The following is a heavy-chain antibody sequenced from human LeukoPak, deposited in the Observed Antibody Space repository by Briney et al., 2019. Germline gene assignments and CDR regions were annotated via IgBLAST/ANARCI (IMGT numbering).Heavy chain of an antibody. CDR3: ARVGIVVVPAAMHHYYYGMDV. J-gene: IGHJ6*02. D-gene: IGHD2-2*01. V-gene: IGHV1-69*13. Sequence: ASVKVSCKASGGTFSSYAISWVRQAPGQGLEWMGGIIPIFGTANYAQKFQGRVTITADESTSTAYMELSSLRSEDTAVYYCARVGIVVVPAAMHHYYYGMDVWGQGTTVTVSS. CDR2: IIPIFGTA. CDR1: GGTFSSYA.